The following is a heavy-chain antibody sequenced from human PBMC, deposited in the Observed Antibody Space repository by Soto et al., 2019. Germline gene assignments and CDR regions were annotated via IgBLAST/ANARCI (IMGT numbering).Heavy chain of an antibody. CDR3: ARDRLMATAGTARHYFGMDV. D-gene: IGHD5-18*01. CDR1: GGSIRSGGYY. Sequence: SETLSLTCTVSGGSIRSGGYYWSWVRQNPRRGLEWIGNIYYSGNTYYNPSLKSRLTVSVDTSKNQFSLNLSSVTAADTAVYYCARDRLMATAGTARHYFGMDVWGQGTTVTVSS. CDR2: IYYSGNT. V-gene: IGHV4-31*03. J-gene: IGHJ6*02.